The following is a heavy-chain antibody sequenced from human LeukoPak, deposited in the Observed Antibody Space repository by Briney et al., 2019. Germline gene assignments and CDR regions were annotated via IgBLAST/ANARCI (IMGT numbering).Heavy chain of an antibody. CDR2: IYYSGST. CDR1: GGSIRSSYYY. Sequence: SETLSLTCTVSGGSIRSSYYYWGWIRQPPGKGLEWIGYIYYSGSTNYNPSLKSRVTISVDTSKNQFSLKLSSVTAADTAVYYCAVMSEWAYYFDYWGQGTLVTVSS. J-gene: IGHJ4*02. V-gene: IGHV4-61*05. D-gene: IGHD3-16*01. CDR3: AVMSEWAYYFDY.